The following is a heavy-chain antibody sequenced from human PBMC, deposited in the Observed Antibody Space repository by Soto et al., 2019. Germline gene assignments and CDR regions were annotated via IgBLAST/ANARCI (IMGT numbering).Heavy chain of an antibody. CDR3: ARDPLSSPLTTEYFQH. V-gene: IGHV3-48*01. D-gene: IGHD2-2*01. J-gene: IGHJ1*01. Sequence: GGSLRLSCAASGCTFSSYSMNWVRQAPGKGLEWVSYISSSSSTIYYADSVKGRFTISRDNAKNSLYLQMNSLRAEDTAVYYCARDPLSSPLTTEYFQHWGQGTLVTVSS. CDR1: GCTFSSYS. CDR2: ISSSSSTI.